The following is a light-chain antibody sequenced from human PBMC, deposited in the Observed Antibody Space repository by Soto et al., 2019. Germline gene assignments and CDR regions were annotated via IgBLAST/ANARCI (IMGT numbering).Light chain of an antibody. Sequence: EIVLTQSPGTLSLSPGERATLSCRASQSVSSNYLAWYQQKPGQAPRLLIYGASSRAAGIPDRFSGSGSGTDFTLTISRLHPEDFATYYCQQSYNTHALTFGGGTKVDIK. CDR2: GAS. CDR1: QSVSSNY. CDR3: QQSYNTHALT. V-gene: IGKV3-20*01. J-gene: IGKJ4*01.